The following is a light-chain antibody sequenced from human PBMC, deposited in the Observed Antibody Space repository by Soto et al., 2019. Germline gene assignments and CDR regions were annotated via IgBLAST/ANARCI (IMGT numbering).Light chain of an antibody. CDR2: GAS. J-gene: IGKJ4*01. Sequence: LMTESPASLSLSPFHDTPLSCSASQTFSSNYLAWCQQKPGQAPRLLIYGASSRATGVPTRFSGSRSGAEFTLTINSLQSEDFAVYYCQPYNNWPPTFGGGTKVDIK. V-gene: IGKV3-15*01. CDR3: QPYNNWPPT. CDR1: QTFSSN.